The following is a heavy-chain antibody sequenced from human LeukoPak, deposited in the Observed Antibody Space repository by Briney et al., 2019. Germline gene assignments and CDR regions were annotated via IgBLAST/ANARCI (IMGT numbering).Heavy chain of an antibody. CDR2: MNPNSGNT. Sequence: GASVKVSCKASGYTFTSYDINWVRQATGQGLEWVGWMNPNSGNTGYAQMFQGRVTITADASTSTAYMQLSSLRSDDTAVYYCARAADGFVGNGPNYFPYWGQGTLVTVSS. CDR3: ARAADGFVGNGPNYFPY. D-gene: IGHD2-2*03. J-gene: IGHJ4*02. V-gene: IGHV1-8*03. CDR1: GYTFTSYD.